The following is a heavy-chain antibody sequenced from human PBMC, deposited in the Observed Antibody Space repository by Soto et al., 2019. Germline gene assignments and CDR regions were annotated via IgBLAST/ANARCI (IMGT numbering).Heavy chain of an antibody. CDR3: AREGRGKKAGYNGLVSLGY. V-gene: IGHV1-69*06. Sequence: QVQLVQSGAEVKTPGSSLKVSCTVSGSRFSNYVISWVRQAPGHGLEWLGRIIPIFNTTQYAQTFQCRVTITADKATTTAFLELSSLRSDDTAVYYCAREGRGKKAGYNGLVSLGYWGQGTLVTVSS. CDR2: IIPIFNTT. CDR1: GSRFSNYV. J-gene: IGHJ4*02. D-gene: IGHD2-2*02.